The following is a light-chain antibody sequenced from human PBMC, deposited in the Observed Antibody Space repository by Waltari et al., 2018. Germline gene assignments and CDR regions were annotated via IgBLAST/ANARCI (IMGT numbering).Light chain of an antibody. CDR3: QQYSSFST. Sequence: DIQMTQSPSTLSASVGDRVTISCRASQSVGTWLAWYQQKPGKAPKLLIYMASSSESGVPSRFSGSGSGTDFTLTISSLQPDDFATYSCQQYSSFSTFGQGTKV. CDR2: MAS. V-gene: IGKV1-5*03. CDR1: QSVGTW. J-gene: IGKJ2*01.